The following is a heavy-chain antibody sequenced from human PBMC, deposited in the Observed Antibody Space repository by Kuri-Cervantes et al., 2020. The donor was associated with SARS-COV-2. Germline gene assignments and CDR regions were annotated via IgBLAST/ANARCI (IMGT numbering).Heavy chain of an antibody. CDR2: ISGSGGST. CDR1: GFTFSSYD. D-gene: IGHD2/OR15-2a*01. Sequence: GGSLRLSCAASGFTFSSYDMHWVRQATGKGLEWVSAISGSGGSTYYADSVKGRFTISRDNSKNTLYLQMNSPRAEDTAVYYCAKVILRSGLYYFDYWGQGTLVTVSS. J-gene: IGHJ4*02. V-gene: IGHV3-23*01. CDR3: AKVILRSGLYYFDY.